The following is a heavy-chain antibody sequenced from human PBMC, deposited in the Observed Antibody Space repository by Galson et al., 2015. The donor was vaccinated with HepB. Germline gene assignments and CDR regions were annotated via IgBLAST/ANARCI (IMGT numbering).Heavy chain of an antibody. Sequence: SVKVSCKASGGTFSSYTISWVRQAPGQGLEWMGRIIPILGIANYAQKFQGRVTITADKSTSTAYMELSSLRSEDTAVYYCARGGYNYDYVWGSYPHDAFDIWGQGTMVTVSS. CDR2: IIPILGIA. CDR3: ARGGYNYDYVWGSYPHDAFDI. CDR1: GGTFSSYT. V-gene: IGHV1-69*02. D-gene: IGHD3-16*02. J-gene: IGHJ3*02.